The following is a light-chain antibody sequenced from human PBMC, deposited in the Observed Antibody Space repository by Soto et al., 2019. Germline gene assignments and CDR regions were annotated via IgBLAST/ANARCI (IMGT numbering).Light chain of an antibody. V-gene: IGLV2-8*01. CDR1: SSDVGGYGY. Sequence: QSVLTQPPSASGSPGQSVTISCTGTSSDVGGYGYVSWYQQHPGKVPKLMIYEVTKRPSGVPDRFSGSRSGNTASLTVSGLQTEDEAYYYCSSYASTNNLIFGGGTKLTVL. J-gene: IGLJ2*01. CDR2: EVT. CDR3: SSYASTNNLI.